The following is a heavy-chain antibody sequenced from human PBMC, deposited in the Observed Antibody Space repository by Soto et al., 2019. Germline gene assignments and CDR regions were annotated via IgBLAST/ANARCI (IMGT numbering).Heavy chain of an antibody. Sequence: ASVKVSCKDSGYTFTSYAMHWVRQAPGQRLEWMGWINAGNGNTKYSQKFQGRVTITRDTSASTAYMELSSLRSEDTAVYYCARSNYDFWSGRYYGMDVWGQGTTVTVSS. CDR1: GYTFTSYA. CDR3: ARSNYDFWSGRYYGMDV. V-gene: IGHV1-3*01. CDR2: INAGNGNT. J-gene: IGHJ6*02. D-gene: IGHD3-3*01.